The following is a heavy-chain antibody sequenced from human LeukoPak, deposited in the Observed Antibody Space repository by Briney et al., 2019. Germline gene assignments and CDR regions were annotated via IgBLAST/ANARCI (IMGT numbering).Heavy chain of an antibody. J-gene: IGHJ4*02. CDR1: GFTFSSYG. D-gene: IGHD6-6*01. CDR3: ARGSGARRYNYFDY. Sequence: GGSLRLSCAASGFTFSSYGMHWVRQAPGKGLEWVAVISYDGSNKYYADSVKGRFTISRDNSKNTLYLQMNSLRAEDTAVYYCARGSGARRYNYFDYWGQGTLVTVSS. V-gene: IGHV3-30*19. CDR2: ISYDGSNK.